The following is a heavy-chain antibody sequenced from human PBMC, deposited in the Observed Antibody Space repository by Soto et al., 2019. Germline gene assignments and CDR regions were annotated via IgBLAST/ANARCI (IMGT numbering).Heavy chain of an antibody. D-gene: IGHD6-13*01. Sequence: CRASGYTFTDYYMHWVQQAPGKGLEWMGLADPEDGETIYAEKFQGRVTITADTSTDTAYMELSSLRSEDTAVYYCATSIAAAGSFDYWGQGTLVTVSS. J-gene: IGHJ4*02. V-gene: IGHV1-69-2*01. CDR1: GYTFTDYY. CDR3: ATSIAAAGSFDY. CDR2: ADPEDGET.